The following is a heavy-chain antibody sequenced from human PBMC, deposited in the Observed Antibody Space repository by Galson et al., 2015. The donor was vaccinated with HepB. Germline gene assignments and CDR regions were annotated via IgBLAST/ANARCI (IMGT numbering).Heavy chain of an antibody. D-gene: IGHD2-2*01. V-gene: IGHV3-23*01. CDR1: GFTFSSYA. CDR3: AKDSWDIVVIPAVHAFDY. J-gene: IGHJ4*02. CDR2: ITGSGGST. Sequence: SLRLSCAASGFTFSSYAMSWVRQASGKGLEWVSAITGSGGSTYYADSVKGRFTISRDNSKNTLYLQMDSLRAEDTALYYCAKDSWDIVVIPAVHAFDYWGQGTLVTVSS.